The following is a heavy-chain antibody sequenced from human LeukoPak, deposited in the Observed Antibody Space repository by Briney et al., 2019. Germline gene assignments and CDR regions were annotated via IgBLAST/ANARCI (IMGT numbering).Heavy chain of an antibody. CDR1: GGSISSYY. D-gene: IGHD6-19*01. CDR2: IYYSGST. V-gene: IGHV4-59*01. Sequence: SETLSLTCTVSGGSISSYYWSWIRQPPGKGLEWIGYIYYSGSTNYNPSLKSRVTISVDTSKNQFSLKLSSVTAADTAVYYCARRNVGYRSGQLDNWGQGTLVTVSS. J-gene: IGHJ4*02. CDR3: ARRNVGYRSGQLDN.